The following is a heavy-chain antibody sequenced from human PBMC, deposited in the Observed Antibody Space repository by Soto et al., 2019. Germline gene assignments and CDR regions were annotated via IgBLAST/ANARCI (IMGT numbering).Heavy chain of an antibody. CDR1: GFRFSSYG. Sequence: QVQLVESGGGVVKPGKSRRLSCAATGFRFSSYGMHWVRQAPGKGLEWVAVISYEGSKKYYADSVKGRFTISRDNSKNTLYLQMNSLRGEDTAVYYCAKDLSEMATIQWLDSWGQGTLVTVSS. V-gene: IGHV3-30*18. CDR2: ISYEGSKK. J-gene: IGHJ5*01. CDR3: AKDLSEMATIQWLDS.